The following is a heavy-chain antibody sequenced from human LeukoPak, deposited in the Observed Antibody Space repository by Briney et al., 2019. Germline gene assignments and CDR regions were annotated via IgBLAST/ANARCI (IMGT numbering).Heavy chain of an antibody. J-gene: IGHJ5*02. Sequence: ASVKVSCKDSGGTFSSYAISWVRQAPAQGLEWMGGIIPIFGTANYAHKLQGRVTITTDESTSTAYMELCSLRSEDTAVYYCARGPAAILNWFDPWGEGTLVTVSS. V-gene: IGHV1-69*05. CDR2: IIPIFGTA. CDR1: GGTFSSYA. D-gene: IGHD2-2*01. CDR3: ARGPAAILNWFDP.